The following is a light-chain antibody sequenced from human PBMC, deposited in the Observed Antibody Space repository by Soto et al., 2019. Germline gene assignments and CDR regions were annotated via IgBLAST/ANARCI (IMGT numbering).Light chain of an antibody. J-gene: IGLJ1*01. CDR3: SSFAGTSALYV. Sequence: QSALTQPASVSGSPGQSITISCTGTSSDIGGYEYVSWYQQHPGKAPQLMIYEVSHRPSGISNRFSGSKSGNTASLTISGLQAEDEADYYCSSFAGTSALYVFGTGTKLTVL. V-gene: IGLV2-14*01. CDR2: EVS. CDR1: SSDIGGYEY.